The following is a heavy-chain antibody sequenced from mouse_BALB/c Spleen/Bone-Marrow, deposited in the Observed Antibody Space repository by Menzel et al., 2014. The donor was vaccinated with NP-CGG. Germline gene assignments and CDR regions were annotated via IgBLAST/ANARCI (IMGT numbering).Heavy chain of an antibody. J-gene: IGHJ2*01. Sequence: DVQLQESGGGLVQPGGSLKLSCAASGFDFSRYWMSWVRQAPGKGLEWIGEINPDSSTINYTPSLKDKFIISRDNAKDTLYLQMSKVRSEDTALYYCARNGYYGYSDYWGQGTTLTVSS. CDR3: ARNGYYGYSDY. CDR2: INPDSSTI. V-gene: IGHV4-1*02. D-gene: IGHD2-1*01. CDR1: GFDFSRYW.